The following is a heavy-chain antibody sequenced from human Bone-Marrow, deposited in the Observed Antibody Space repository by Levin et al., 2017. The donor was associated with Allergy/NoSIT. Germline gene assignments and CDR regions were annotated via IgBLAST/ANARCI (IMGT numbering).Heavy chain of an antibody. D-gene: IGHD6-19*01. CDR3: VRVSGWYDVGFFDY. CDR2: ISSYSSHI. Sequence: PGGSLRLSCAASGFTFSSYSMNWVRQAPGKGLEWVSSISSYSSHIYYADSVKGRFTISRDNAKNSLSLQMNSLRGEDTAVYYCVRVSGWYDVGFFDYWGQGTLVTVSS. J-gene: IGHJ4*02. V-gene: IGHV3-21*01. CDR1: GFTFSSYS.